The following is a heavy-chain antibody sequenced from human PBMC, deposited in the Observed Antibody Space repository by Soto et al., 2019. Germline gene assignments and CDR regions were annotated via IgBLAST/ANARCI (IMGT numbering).Heavy chain of an antibody. Sequence: SETLSLTCAVYGGSFSGHYWSWIRQPPGKGLEWIGEINHSGSTNYNPSLKSRVTISVDTSKNQFSLKLSSVTAADTAVYYCARGPPVTRITMISPYTFDIWGQGTMVTVSS. D-gene: IGHD3-22*01. CDR3: ARGPPVTRITMISPYTFDI. CDR1: GGSFSGHY. J-gene: IGHJ3*02. CDR2: INHSGST. V-gene: IGHV4-34*01.